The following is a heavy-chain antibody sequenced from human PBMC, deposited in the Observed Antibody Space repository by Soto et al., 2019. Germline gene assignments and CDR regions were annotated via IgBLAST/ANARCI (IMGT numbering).Heavy chain of an antibody. CDR1: GASFTDGSLF. CDR3: ATAPETCARAGYYVNWFDP. V-gene: IGHV4-39*01. D-gene: IGHD3-22*01. CDR2: TYIGGMT. Sequence: SETLSLTCTVSGASFTDGSLFWGWIRQSPGKGVEWIASTYIGGMTYYNPSLRSRVTISVDTSKSSFSLRLNSVTAADTAVYYCATAPETCARAGYYVNWFDPWGHGTLVTVSS. J-gene: IGHJ5*02.